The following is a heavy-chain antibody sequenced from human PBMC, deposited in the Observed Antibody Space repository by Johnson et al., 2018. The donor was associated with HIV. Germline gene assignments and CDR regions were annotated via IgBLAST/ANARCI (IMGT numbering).Heavy chain of an antibody. V-gene: IGHV3-23*04. CDR2: ISGSGGST. J-gene: IGHJ3*02. CDR3: AKDEGYDSSGYDAFDI. Sequence: VQLVESGGGLVQPGRSLRLSCAASGFTFSSYAMSWVRQAPGKGLEWVSAISGSGGSTYYADSVKGRFTISRDNSKNTLYLQMNSLRAEDTAVYYCAKDEGYDSSGYDAFDIWGQGTMVTVSS. CDR1: GFTFSSYA. D-gene: IGHD3-22*01.